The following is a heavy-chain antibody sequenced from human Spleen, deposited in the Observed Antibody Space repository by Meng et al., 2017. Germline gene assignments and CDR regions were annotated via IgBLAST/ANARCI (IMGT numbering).Heavy chain of an antibody. Sequence: QVQLQESGPGLVEPSGTLSLTCIVSGGSISGSSWWTWVRQPPGKGLEWIGEIYHTGSTNYNPSLKSRVTISVDKSKNQFSLKLSSVTAADTAVYYCARGYCSTTNCNWFDPWGQGTLVTVSS. CDR3: ARGYCSTTNCNWFDP. V-gene: IGHV4-4*02. J-gene: IGHJ5*02. CDR1: GGSISGSSW. CDR2: IYHTGST. D-gene: IGHD2-2*01.